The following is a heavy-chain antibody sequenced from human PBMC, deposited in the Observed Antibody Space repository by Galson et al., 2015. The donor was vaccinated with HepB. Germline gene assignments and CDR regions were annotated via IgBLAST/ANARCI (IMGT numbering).Heavy chain of an antibody. J-gene: IGHJ3*02. CDR1: GGSISRGSYY. CDR2: VYYAGPT. V-gene: IGHV4-39*01. Sequence: ETLSLTCIVSGGSISRGSYYWGWIRQPPGKGLEWLATVYYAGPTYYNPSLQSRVTISVDTSKNQFSLILSSVTAADTAVYYCARHAYSVTTFDIWGQGTLVTVSS. D-gene: IGHD2-15*01. CDR3: ARHAYSVTTFDI.